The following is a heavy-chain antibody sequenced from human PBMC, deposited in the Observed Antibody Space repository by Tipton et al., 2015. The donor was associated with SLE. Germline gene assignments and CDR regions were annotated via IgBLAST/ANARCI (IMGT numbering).Heavy chain of an antibody. CDR1: GGSISSSSYY. V-gene: IGHV4-39*07. J-gene: IGHJ4*02. D-gene: IGHD2-8*01. CDR2: IYYSGST. CDR3: ARGYCSDGVCYGFGFFDY. Sequence: TLSLTCNVSGGSISSSSYYWGWIRQPPGKGLEWIGSIYYSGSTYYNPSLKSPVTLSIDTSKNQFSLKMRSVTAADTAVYFCARGYCSDGVCYGFGFFDYWGQGNLVTVSS.